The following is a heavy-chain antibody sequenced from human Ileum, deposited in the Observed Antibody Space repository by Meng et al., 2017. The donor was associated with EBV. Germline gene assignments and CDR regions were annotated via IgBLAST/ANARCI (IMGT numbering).Heavy chain of an antibody. CDR1: RGSVSSCNNY. Sequence: QVRLLEAGPGLCIPSQTLSSTCPVSRGSVSSCNNYWIWIRQPPGKGLEWIGYIYYSGRTYYNPSLESRVTMSVDTSKNQFSLKLRSVAASDTAVYYCARGWDTAMDSGWGQGTLVTVSS. V-gene: IGHV4-30-4*01. J-gene: IGHJ4*02. CDR3: ARGWDTAMDSG. CDR2: IYYSGRT. D-gene: IGHD5-18*01.